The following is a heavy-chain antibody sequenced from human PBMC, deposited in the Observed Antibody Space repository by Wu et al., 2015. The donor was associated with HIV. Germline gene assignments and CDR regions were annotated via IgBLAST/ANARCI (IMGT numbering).Heavy chain of an antibody. CDR2: ITPLFGRP. CDR3: AKTNRIVTNGIDFYHFYGMDV. V-gene: IGHV1-69*13. J-gene: IGHJ6*01. CDR1: GGSFKNYA. D-gene: IGHD1-1*01. Sequence: QVQLVQSGAEVKKPGSSVKVSCKASGGSFKNYAINWVRQAPGEGLEWMGRITPLFGRPKYAQRFQGTVTITADESTSTAYMELSSLKSEDTAIYYCAKTNRIVTNGIDFYHFYGMDVWGPKGTTDT.